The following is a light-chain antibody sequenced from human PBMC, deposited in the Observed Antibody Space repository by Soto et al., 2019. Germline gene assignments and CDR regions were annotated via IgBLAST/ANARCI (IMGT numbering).Light chain of an antibody. V-gene: IGLV2-14*01. CDR3: SSYTSSSTYV. CDR2: EVS. J-gene: IGLJ1*01. Sequence: QSALTQPASVSGSPGQSITISCTGTSSDVGGYNYVSWYQQHPGKAPKLMIFEVSNRPSGVSNRFSGSKSGNTASLTISGLQPEDEADHYCSSYTSSSTYVFGTGTKLTVL. CDR1: SSDVGGYNY.